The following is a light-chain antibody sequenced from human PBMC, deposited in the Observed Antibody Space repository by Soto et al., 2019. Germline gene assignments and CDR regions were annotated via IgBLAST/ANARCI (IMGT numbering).Light chain of an antibody. V-gene: IGKV3-20*01. CDR3: QQYGSSPYT. CDR1: QSVRNSY. Sequence: TQSLSPGERATLSCRASQSVRNSYLAWYQQKPGQAPRLLIYGASGRATGIPDRFSGSGSGTDFTLTISRLEPEDFAVYYCQQYGSSPYTFGQGTKLEI. CDR2: GAS. J-gene: IGKJ2*01.